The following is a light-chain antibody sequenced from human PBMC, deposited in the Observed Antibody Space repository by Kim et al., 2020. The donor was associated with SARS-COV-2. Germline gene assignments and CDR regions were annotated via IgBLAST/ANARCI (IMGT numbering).Light chain of an antibody. J-gene: IGKJ1*01. Sequence: AALVDRVTVTSRTSQDISRSLAWDQQSPGKVPNLLISAASTLQSGVPSRFSGSGSGTEFTLTISSLQPEDVATYYCLKYDSAPWTFGPGTKVDIK. CDR3: LKYDSAPWT. CDR1: QDISRS. V-gene: IGKV1-27*01. CDR2: AAS.